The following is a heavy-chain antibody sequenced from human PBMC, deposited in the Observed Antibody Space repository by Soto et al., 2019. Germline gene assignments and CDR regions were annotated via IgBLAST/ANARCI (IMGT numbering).Heavy chain of an antibody. CDR1: GFTFSNYA. D-gene: IGHD2-21*02. Sequence: EVQLLESGGDLVQPGGSLRLSCAASGFTFSNYAMTWVRQAPGKGLEWVSGISATGESTYYAGSVEGRFTISRDNAKNTLYQQMKSRRAEDTAVYYCAKDKSSSYGDYFGFDYWGQGNLATVSS. J-gene: IGHJ4*02. CDR2: ISATGEST. V-gene: IGHV3-23*01. CDR3: AKDKSSSYGDYFGFDY.